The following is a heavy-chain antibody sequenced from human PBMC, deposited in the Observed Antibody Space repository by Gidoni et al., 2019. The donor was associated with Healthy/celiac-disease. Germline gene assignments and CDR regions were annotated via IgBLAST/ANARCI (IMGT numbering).Heavy chain of an antibody. D-gene: IGHD6-13*01. V-gene: IGHV3-48*03. J-gene: IGHJ6*02. CDR2: ISSSGSTI. Sequence: EVQLVESGGGLVQPGGSLRLSCAASGFTFSSYEMNWVRQAPGKGLEWVSYISSSGSTIYYADSVKGRFTISRDNAKNSLYLQMNSLRAEDTAVYYCARDMGAAATELYYYYYGMDVWGQGTTVTVSS. CDR1: GFTFSSYE. CDR3: ARDMGAAATELYYYYYGMDV.